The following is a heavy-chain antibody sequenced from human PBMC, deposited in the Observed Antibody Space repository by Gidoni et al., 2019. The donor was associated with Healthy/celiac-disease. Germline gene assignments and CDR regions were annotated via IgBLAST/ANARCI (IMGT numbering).Heavy chain of an antibody. V-gene: IGHV1-69*01. CDR2: IIPIFGTA. J-gene: IGHJ3*02. CDR3: ARSGAGLRDYCSGGSCYSDAFDI. D-gene: IGHD2-15*01. CDR1: GGTFSSYA. Sequence: QVQLVQSGAEVKKTGSSVKVSCKASGGTFSSYAISWVRQAPGQGLEWMGGIIPIFGTANYAQKFQGRVTIPADESTSTAYMELSSLISEDTAVYSCARSGAGLRDYCSGGSCYSDAFDIWGQGTMVTVSS.